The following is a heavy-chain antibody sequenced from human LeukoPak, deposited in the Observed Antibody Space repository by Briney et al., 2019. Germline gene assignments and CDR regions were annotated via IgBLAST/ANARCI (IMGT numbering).Heavy chain of an antibody. CDR1: ELIVNFNY. Sequence: GGFLRLSCVASELIVNFNYMTWVRQAPGKGLECVSLFYGGGVTSYADSVKGRFTISRDPSRNTLYLQMNSLRAEDTAFYYCASQASYFYGPGSYYDSWGQGTLVTVSS. J-gene: IGHJ4*02. CDR3: ASQASYFYGPGSYYDS. CDR2: FYGGGVT. D-gene: IGHD3-10*01. V-gene: IGHV3-66*04.